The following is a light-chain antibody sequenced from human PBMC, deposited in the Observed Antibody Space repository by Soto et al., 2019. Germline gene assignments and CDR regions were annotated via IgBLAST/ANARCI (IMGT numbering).Light chain of an antibody. CDR2: GAS. Sequence: EIVLTQSPGTLSLSPGERATLSCRASQSVSRNNLAWYQHKPGQAPTLLIYGASRRTPGIPDRFSGRGSGTDFTLTISGLEPEDFAVYYCQQYGDSPRTFGQGTKVEIK. CDR3: QQYGDSPRT. V-gene: IGKV3-20*01. J-gene: IGKJ1*01. CDR1: QSVSRNN.